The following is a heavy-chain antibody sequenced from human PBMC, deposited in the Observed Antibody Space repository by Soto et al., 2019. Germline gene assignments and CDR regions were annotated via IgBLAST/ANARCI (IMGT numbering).Heavy chain of an antibody. D-gene: IGHD3-3*01. CDR3: ARGGITIFGVVIPAFHY. CDR1: GGTFSSYA. Sequence: SVKVSCKASGGTFSSYAISWVRQAPGQGLEWMGGIIPIFGTANYAQKFQGRVTITADESTSTAYMELSSLRSEDTAVYYCARGGITIFGVVIPAFHYWGQGTLVTVSS. CDR2: IIPIFGTA. J-gene: IGHJ4*02. V-gene: IGHV1-69*13.